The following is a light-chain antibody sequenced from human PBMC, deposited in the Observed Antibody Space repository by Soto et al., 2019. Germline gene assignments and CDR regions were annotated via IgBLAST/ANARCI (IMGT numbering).Light chain of an antibody. Sequence: EIVLTQSPDTLSLSPGETATLSCRASQSVYNRYLAWYQQKPGQAPRLLIYGASFRDPGTPDRFSGSGSGSDFTLTISRLEPEDFGVYYCRQYSGSLPYTFGQWTKLEIK. J-gene: IGKJ2*01. V-gene: IGKV3-20*01. CDR1: QSVYNRY. CDR2: GAS. CDR3: RQYSGSLPYT.